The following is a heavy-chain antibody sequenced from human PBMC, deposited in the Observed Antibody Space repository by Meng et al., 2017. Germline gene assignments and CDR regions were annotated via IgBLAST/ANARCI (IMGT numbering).Heavy chain of an antibody. J-gene: IGHJ2*01. V-gene: IGHV1-69*02. D-gene: IGHD5-24*01. Sequence: QGQLVQAGAEVKKPGSSVKVSCKASGGTFSSYTISWVRQAPGQGLEWMGRIIPILGIANYAQKFQGRVTITADKSTSTAYMELSSLRSEDTAVYYCARSKDGYNYWYFDLWGRGTLVTVSS. CDR3: ARSKDGYNYWYFDL. CDR1: GGTFSSYT. CDR2: IIPILGIA.